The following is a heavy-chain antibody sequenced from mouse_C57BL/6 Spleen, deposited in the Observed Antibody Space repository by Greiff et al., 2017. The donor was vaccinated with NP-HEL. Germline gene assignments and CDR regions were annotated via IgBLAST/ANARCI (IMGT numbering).Heavy chain of an antibody. CDR1: GYAFSSSW. D-gene: IGHD2-4*01. V-gene: IGHV1-82*01. J-gene: IGHJ2*01. CDR2: IYPGDGDT. Sequence: QVQLQQSGPELVKPGASVKISCKASGYAFSSSWMNWVKQRPGKGLEWIGRIYPGDGDTNYNGKFKGKATLTADNSSSTAYMQLSSLTSEDSAVYFCARKGDDWGYFDYWGQGTTLTVSS. CDR3: ARKGDDWGYFDY.